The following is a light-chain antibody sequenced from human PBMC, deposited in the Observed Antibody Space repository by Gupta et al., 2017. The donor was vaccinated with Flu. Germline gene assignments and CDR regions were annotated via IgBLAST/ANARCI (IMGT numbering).Light chain of an antibody. J-gene: IGLJ2*01. CDR2: EVS. V-gene: IGLV2-14*01. CDR1: KSDVGAYSY. CDR3: SSYSSSTIVV. Sequence: RAITISCTGSKSDVGAYSYVSWYQQHPGKAPKLLIYEVSNRPSGVSYRFSGSKSENTATLTISGLQAEDEADYHCSSYSSSTIVVFGGGTKLTVL.